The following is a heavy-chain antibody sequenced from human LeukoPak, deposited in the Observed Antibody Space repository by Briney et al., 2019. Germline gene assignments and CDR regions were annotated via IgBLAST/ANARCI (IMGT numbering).Heavy chain of an antibody. CDR1: GFTFSTYS. CDR3: ARDAAGLDY. CDR2: ISSSSTYK. Sequence: GGSLRLSCTASGFTFSTYSMTWVRQAPGKGLEWVSFISSSSTYKYYADSVKGRFTISRDNARNSLSLQMNSLRAEDTAVYYCARDAAGLDYWGQGTLVTVSS. D-gene: IGHD1-14*01. J-gene: IGHJ4*02. V-gene: IGHV3-21*01.